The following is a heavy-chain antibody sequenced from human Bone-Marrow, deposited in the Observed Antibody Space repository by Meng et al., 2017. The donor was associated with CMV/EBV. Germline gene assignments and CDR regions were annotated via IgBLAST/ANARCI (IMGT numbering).Heavy chain of an antibody. V-gene: IGHV1-69*05. D-gene: IGHD5-12*01. CDR2: IIPIFGTA. Sequence: SVKVSCKASGGTFSSYAISWVRQAPGQGLEWMGGIIPIFGTANYAQKLQGRVTMTTDTSTSTAYMELRSLRSDDTAVYYCARAADEVAFSGMDVWGQGTTVTVSS. J-gene: IGHJ6*02. CDR1: GGTFSSYA. CDR3: ARAADEVAFSGMDV.